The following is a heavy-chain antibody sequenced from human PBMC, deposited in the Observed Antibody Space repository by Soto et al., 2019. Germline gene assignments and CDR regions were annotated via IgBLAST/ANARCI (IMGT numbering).Heavy chain of an antibody. Sequence: RGSLRFSCAASGFSVSSNYMSWVRQAPGKGLEWVSVIFIGGGTYYADSVKGRFTISRDNSKNTLYLQMNSLRAEDTAVYYCVRDQGIPVTAWGQGTLVTVSS. V-gene: IGHV3-53*01. CDR2: IFIGGGT. J-gene: IGHJ4*02. CDR3: VRDQGIPVTA. D-gene: IGHD6-19*01. CDR1: GFSVSSNY.